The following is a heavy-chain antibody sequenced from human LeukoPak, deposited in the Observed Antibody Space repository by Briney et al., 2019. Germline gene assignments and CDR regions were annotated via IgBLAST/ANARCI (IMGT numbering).Heavy chain of an antibody. Sequence: GGSLRLSCAASGFTFDDYGMSWVRQAPGKGLEWVSGINWNGGSTGYADSVKVRFTISRDSAKNSLYLQMNSLRAEDTALYYCARSRHSYDSSGFPHYWGQGTLVTVSS. J-gene: IGHJ4*02. D-gene: IGHD3-22*01. CDR2: INWNGGST. CDR3: ARSRHSYDSSGFPHY. V-gene: IGHV3-20*04. CDR1: GFTFDDYG.